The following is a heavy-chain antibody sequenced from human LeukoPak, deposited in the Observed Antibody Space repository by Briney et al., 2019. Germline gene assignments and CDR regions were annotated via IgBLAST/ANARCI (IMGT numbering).Heavy chain of an antibody. V-gene: IGHV1-2*04. CDR2: INPNSGGT. Sequence: GASVKVSCKASGYTFTGYYMHWVRQAPGQGLEWMGRINPNSGGTNYAQKFQGWVTMTRDTSISTAYMELSRLRSEDTAVYYCARLISGSAVAGTNAHDYWGQGTLVTVSS. CDR1: GYTFTGYY. J-gene: IGHJ4*02. CDR3: ARLISGSAVAGTNAHDY. D-gene: IGHD6-19*01.